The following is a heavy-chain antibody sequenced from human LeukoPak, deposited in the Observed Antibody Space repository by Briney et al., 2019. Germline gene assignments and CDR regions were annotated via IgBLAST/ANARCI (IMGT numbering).Heavy chain of an antibody. D-gene: IGHD6-19*01. CDR1: GGSISSYY. V-gene: IGHV4-59*01. J-gene: IGHJ4*02. CDR2: IYYGGIT. Sequence: PSETLSLTCTVSGGSISSYYWSWIRQPPGKGLEWIGYIYYGGITNYNPSLKSRVTISVDTSKNQFSLKLSSVTAADTAVYYCARDRLAVAGIDYWGQGSLVTVSS. CDR3: ARDRLAVAGIDY.